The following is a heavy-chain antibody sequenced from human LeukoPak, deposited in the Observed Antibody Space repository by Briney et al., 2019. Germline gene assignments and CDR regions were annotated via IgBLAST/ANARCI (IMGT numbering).Heavy chain of an antibody. CDR3: ARGPYNSWDNYFDY. Sequence: PSETLSLTCTVSGGSITIYYWSWIRQPAGKGLEWIGRIYTSGSTNYNPSLKSRVTMSVDTSKNQFSLKLSSVTAADTAVYYCARGPYNSWDNYFDYWGQGTLVTVSS. CDR1: GGSITIYY. V-gene: IGHV4-4*07. D-gene: IGHD6-6*01. CDR2: IYTSGST. J-gene: IGHJ4*02.